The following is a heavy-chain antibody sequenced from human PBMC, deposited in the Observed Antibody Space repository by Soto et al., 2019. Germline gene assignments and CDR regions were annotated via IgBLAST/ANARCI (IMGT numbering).Heavy chain of an antibody. Sequence: ASETLSLTCTVSGGSISSYYWSWIRQPPGKGLEWIGYIYYSGSTNYNPSLKSRVTISVDTSKNQFSLKLSSVTAADTAVYYCARGKSIAARLPTGLWFDPWGQGTLVTVSS. CDR3: ARGKSIAARLPTGLWFDP. CDR2: IYYSGST. D-gene: IGHD6-6*01. CDR1: GGSISSYY. J-gene: IGHJ5*02. V-gene: IGHV4-59*01.